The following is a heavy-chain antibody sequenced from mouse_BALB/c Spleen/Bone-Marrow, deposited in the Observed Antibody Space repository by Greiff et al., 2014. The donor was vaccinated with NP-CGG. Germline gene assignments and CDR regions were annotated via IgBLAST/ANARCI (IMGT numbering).Heavy chain of an antibody. CDR3: ARYYDYACFAY. D-gene: IGHD2-4*01. J-gene: IGHJ3*01. CDR2: ILPGSGNT. Sequence: QVQLQQPGTELMKPGASVKISCKATGYTFSSYWIEWVKQRPGHGLEWIGEILPGSGNTNYNENFKGKATFTADTSSNTAYMQLSSLTSEDSAVYYCARYYDYACFAYWGRGTLVTVSA. CDR1: GYTFSSYW. V-gene: IGHV1-9*01.